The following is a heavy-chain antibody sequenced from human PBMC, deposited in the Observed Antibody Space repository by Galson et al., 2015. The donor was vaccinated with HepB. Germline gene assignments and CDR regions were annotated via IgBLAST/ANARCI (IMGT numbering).Heavy chain of an antibody. CDR1: GFTFGNYA. Sequence: SLRLSCAVSGFTFGNYAMNWVRQAPGKGLEWLSYISSGSRTKYYAASVKGRISISGDNAKNSLYLQMNSLRVEDTAVYYCARGWYSSGMDVWGPGTTVTVSS. V-gene: IGHV3-48*01. J-gene: IGHJ6*02. CDR2: ISSGSRTK. CDR3: ARGWYSSGMDV. D-gene: IGHD6-19*01.